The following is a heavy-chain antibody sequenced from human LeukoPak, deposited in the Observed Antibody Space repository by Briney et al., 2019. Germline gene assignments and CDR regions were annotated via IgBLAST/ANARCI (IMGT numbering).Heavy chain of an antibody. D-gene: IGHD6-19*01. V-gene: IGHV4-34*01. CDR3: ARSSVAGYY. J-gene: IGHJ4*02. Sequence: SETLSLTCAVYGGSFSGYYWSWIRQPPGKGLEWIGEINHSGSTNYNPSLKSRVTISVDTSKNQFSLKLSSVTAAGTAVYYCARSSVAGYYWGQGTLVTVSS. CDR1: GGSFSGYY. CDR2: INHSGST.